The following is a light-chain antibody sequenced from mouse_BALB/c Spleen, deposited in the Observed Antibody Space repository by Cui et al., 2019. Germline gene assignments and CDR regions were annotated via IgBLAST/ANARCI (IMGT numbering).Light chain of an antibody. CDR3: QQGKNYPRT. CDR1: QNINVW. CDR2: KAS. V-gene: IGKV14-126*01. J-gene: IGKJ1*01. Sequence: DIQMNQSPSSLSASLGDTTTITCHASQNINVWLSWYQQKPGNIPKLMIYKASNLRTGVPSRFSGSGSGTGFTLTISSLQPEDIATYYCQQGKNYPRTFGGGTKLGIK.